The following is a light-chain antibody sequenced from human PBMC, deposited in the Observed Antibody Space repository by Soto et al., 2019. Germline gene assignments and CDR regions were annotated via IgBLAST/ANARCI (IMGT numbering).Light chain of an antibody. CDR3: QQYNKWPRT. V-gene: IGKV3-15*01. CDR2: GAS. CDR1: QSVSSN. J-gene: IGKJ1*01. Sequence: EIVMTQSPATLSVSPGERATLSCRASQSVSSNLALYQQKPGQAPRLLIYGASTRATGIPARFSGSGSGTDFTLTISSLQSEDFAVYYCQQYNKWPRTFGQGTKVEIK.